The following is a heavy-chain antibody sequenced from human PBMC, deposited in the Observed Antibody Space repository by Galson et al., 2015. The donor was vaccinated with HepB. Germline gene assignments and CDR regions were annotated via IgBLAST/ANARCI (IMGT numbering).Heavy chain of an antibody. CDR2: ISSSSSTI. CDR1: GFTFSSYA. Sequence: SLRLSCAASGFTFSSYAMSWVRQAPGKGLEWVSYISSSSSTIYYADSVKGRFTISRDNAKNSLYLQMNSLRDEDTAVYYCARAGYGSGSYYNRWFDPWGQGTLVTVSS. V-gene: IGHV3-48*02. CDR3: ARAGYGSGSYYNRWFDP. J-gene: IGHJ5*02. D-gene: IGHD3-10*01.